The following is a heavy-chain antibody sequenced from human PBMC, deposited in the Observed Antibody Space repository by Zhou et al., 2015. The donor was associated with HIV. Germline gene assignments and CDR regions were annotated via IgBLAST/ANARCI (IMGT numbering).Heavy chain of an antibody. CDR2: IIPIFGTA. CDR3: ARDPRYCSGGSCYESPPGAFDI. V-gene: IGHV1-69*01. J-gene: IGHJ3*02. CDR1: GGTFSSYA. D-gene: IGHD2-15*01. Sequence: QVQLVQSGAEVKKPGSSVKVSCKASGGTFSSYAISWVRQAPGQGLEWMGGIIPIFGTANYAQKFQGRVTITADESTSTAYMELSSLRSEDTAVYYCARDPRYCSGGSCYESPPGAFDIWGQGDNGHRLF.